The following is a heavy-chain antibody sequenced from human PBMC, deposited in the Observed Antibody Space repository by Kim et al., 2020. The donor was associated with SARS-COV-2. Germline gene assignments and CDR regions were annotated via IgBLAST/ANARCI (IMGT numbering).Heavy chain of an antibody. D-gene: IGHD5-12*01. CDR2: ISSSSYI. CDR1: GFTFSSYS. V-gene: IGHV3-21*01. J-gene: IGHJ4*02. Sequence: GGSLRLSCAASGFTFSSYSMNWVRQAPGKGLEWVSSISSSSYIYYADSVKGRFTISRDNAKNSLYLQMNSLRAEDTAVYYCARDNRGYSGYDLAEFGEPFDYWGQGTLVTVSS. CDR3: ARDNRGYSGYDLAEFGEPFDY.